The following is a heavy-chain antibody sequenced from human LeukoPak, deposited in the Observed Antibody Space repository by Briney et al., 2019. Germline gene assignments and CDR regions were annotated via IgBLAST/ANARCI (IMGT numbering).Heavy chain of an antibody. D-gene: IGHD3-3*01. V-gene: IGHV1-8*01. CDR1: GYTFTSYD. J-gene: IGHJ4*02. CDR2: MNPNSGNT. Sequence: GASVKVSCKASGYTFTSYDINWVRQATGQGLEWMGWMNPNSGNTGYAQKFQGRVTMTRNTSISTAYMELSSLRSEDTAVYYCAREAITIFGVVIIPLDYWGQGTLVTVSS. CDR3: AREAITIFGVVIIPLDY.